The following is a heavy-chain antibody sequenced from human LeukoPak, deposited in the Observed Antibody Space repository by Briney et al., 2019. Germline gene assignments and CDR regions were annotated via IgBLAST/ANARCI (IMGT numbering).Heavy chain of an antibody. CDR2: INHSGST. CDR3: ARQGRAARRAFDI. D-gene: IGHD2-15*01. Sequence: SETLSLTCTVSGGSISSYYWSWIRQPPGKGLEWIGEINHSGSTNYNPSLKSRVTISVGSSKNQFSLKLSSVTAADTAVYYCARQGRAARRAFDIWGQGTMVTVSS. J-gene: IGHJ3*02. V-gene: IGHV4-59*08. CDR1: GGSISSYY.